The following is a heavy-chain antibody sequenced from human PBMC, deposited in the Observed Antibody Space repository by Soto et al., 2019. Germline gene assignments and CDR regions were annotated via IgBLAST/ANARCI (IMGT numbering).Heavy chain of an antibody. CDR2: IIPIFGTA. V-gene: IGHV1-69*01. D-gene: IGHD3-10*01. CDR1: GGTFSSYA. CDR3: ARDSGDFITMVRGVTYDAFDI. Sequence: QVQLVQSGAEVKKPGSSVKVSCKASGGTFSSYAISWVRQAPGQGLEWMGGIIPIFGTANYAQKFQGRVTITADESTSTAYMELSSLRSEDTAVYYCARDSGDFITMVRGVTYDAFDIRGQGTMVTVSS. J-gene: IGHJ3*02.